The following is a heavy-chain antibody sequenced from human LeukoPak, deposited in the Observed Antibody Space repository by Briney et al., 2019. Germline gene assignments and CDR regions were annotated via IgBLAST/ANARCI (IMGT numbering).Heavy chain of an antibody. Sequence: SETLSLTCAVYGGSFSGYYWSWIRQPPGKGLEWIGEINHSGSTNYNPSLKSRVTISVDTPKNQFSLKLSSVTAADTAVYYCARGLRFDWLPRGYYYGMDVWGQGTTVTVSS. CDR3: ARGLRFDWLPRGYYYGMDV. CDR2: INHSGST. J-gene: IGHJ6*02. CDR1: GGSFSGYY. D-gene: IGHD3-9*01. V-gene: IGHV4-34*01.